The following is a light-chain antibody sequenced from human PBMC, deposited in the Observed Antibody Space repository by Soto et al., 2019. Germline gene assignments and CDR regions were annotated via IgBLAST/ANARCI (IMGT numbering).Light chain of an antibody. CDR1: QTIKNY. J-gene: IGKJ5*01. CDR3: QQFYSAPIT. CDR2: SAS. Sequence: DIQMSQSPSSLSASVGDSVTITCRASQTIKNYLNWYQQKPGRAPNLLIYSASTLHSGVPSRFSGTKSATDFTLTITSLQPEDFATYYCQQFYSAPITFGQGTRLETK. V-gene: IGKV1-39*01.